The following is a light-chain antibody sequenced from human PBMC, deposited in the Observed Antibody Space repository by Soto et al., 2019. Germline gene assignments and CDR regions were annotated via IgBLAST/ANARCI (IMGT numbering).Light chain of an antibody. J-gene: IGKJ1*01. V-gene: IGKV3-20*01. CDR1: QSVSSNY. CDR2: GAS. CDR3: QQYDTSPWT. Sequence: EIVLTQSPGTLSLSPGERATLSCRASQSVSSNYLGWYQQKPGQAPRLLIYGASSRAAGIPDRFSGSGSGTDFTLTIRRLEPEDFAVYYCQQYDTSPWTFGQGTKVEIK.